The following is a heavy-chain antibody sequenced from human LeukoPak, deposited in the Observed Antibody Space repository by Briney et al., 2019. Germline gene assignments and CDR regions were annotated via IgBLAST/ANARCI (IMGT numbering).Heavy chain of an antibody. CDR1: GYTFTSYG. Sequence: ASVKVSCKASGYTFTSYGISWVRQAPGQGLEWMGWISAYNGNTNYAQKLQGRVTMTTDTSTSTAYMELRSLRSDDTAVYYCAREYYDFWSGYYASTRTMYNWFDPWGQGTLVTVSS. CDR3: AREYYDFWSGYYASTRTMYNWFDP. D-gene: IGHD3-3*01. J-gene: IGHJ5*02. CDR2: ISAYNGNT. V-gene: IGHV1-18*01.